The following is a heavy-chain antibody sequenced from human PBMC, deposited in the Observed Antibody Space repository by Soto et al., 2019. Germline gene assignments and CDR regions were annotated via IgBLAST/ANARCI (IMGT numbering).Heavy chain of an antibody. CDR3: AKTDNWFGP. CDR2: IYYSGLT. J-gene: IGHJ5*02. CDR1: GGSISSYS. Sequence: SETLSLTCTVSGGSISSYSWSWIRQPPGKGLEWIGNIYYSGLTNYNPSPKSRVTISLDTSKNQISLKLTSVTAADTAVYYCAKTDNWFGPWGQGTLVTVSS. V-gene: IGHV4-59*08.